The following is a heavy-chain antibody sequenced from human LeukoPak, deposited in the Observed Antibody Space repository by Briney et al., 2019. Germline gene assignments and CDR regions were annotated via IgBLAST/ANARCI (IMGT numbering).Heavy chain of an antibody. D-gene: IGHD2-8*02. CDR1: GGSISSYY. CDR3: ARHGATGRYFDY. J-gene: IGHJ4*02. V-gene: IGHV4-4*09. CDR2: IYTSGST. Sequence: SETLSLTCTVSGGSISSYYWSWIRQPPGKGLEWIGYIYTSGSTNYNPSLKSRVTISVDTSKNQFSLKLSSVTAADTAVYYCARHGATGRYFDYWGQGTLVTVSS.